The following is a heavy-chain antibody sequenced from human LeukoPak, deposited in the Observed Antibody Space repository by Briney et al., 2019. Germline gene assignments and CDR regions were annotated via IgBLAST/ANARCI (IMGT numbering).Heavy chain of an antibody. CDR1: GYAFTNYD. CDR2: MNPKSGNT. CDR3: ARVWGSIDY. D-gene: IGHD7-27*01. J-gene: IGHJ4*02. V-gene: IGHV1-8*01. Sequence: ASVKVSCKTSGYAFTNYDINWVRQATGQGLEWMGWMNPKSGNTGSAQRFQGRVTLTRDTSISTAYMELSSLRSEDTAVYYCARVWGSIDYWGQGTLVTVSS.